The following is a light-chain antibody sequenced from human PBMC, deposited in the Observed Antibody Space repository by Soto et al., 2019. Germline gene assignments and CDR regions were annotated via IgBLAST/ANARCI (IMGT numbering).Light chain of an antibody. V-gene: IGKV3-15*01. CDR2: GAS. CDR3: HQNFSTRRT. J-gene: IGKJ1*01. Sequence: EIVRTQSPDSRSVDAGKRATLSILSSKSVSIDLAWYQQTPGQAPRLLIYGASTRATGIPVRFSGSGSGTDFTLTISSLQPEDFAAYYCHQNFSTRRTFGQGTKVDI. CDR1: KSVSID.